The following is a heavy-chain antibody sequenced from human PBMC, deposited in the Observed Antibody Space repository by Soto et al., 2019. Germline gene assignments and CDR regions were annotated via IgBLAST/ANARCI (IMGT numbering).Heavy chain of an antibody. CDR1: GFTFSSYW. Sequence: EVQLVESGGGLVQPGGSLRLSCAASGFTFSSYWMHWVRQAPGKGLVWVSRINSDGSSTSYADYVKGRFTISRDNAKNTLSLQMNSLRAEDTAVYYCVRTSLVVAAATREDYWGQGTLVTVSS. V-gene: IGHV3-74*01. CDR3: VRTSLVVAAATREDY. D-gene: IGHD2-15*01. CDR2: INSDGSST. J-gene: IGHJ4*02.